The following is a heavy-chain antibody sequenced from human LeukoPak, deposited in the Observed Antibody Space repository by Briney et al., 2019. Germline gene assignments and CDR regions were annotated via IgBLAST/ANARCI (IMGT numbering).Heavy chain of an antibody. Sequence: PSETLSLTCTVSGASITTYYWSWIRQPPGKGLEWIGYIYYSGGTNYHPSLKSQVTISVDTSKNQFSLKLSSVTAADTAIYFCARGPVTTGYFAYWGQGTLVTVSS. CDR1: GASITTYY. CDR2: IYYSGGT. V-gene: IGHV4-59*01. CDR3: ARGPVTTGYFAY. D-gene: IGHD4-17*01. J-gene: IGHJ4*02.